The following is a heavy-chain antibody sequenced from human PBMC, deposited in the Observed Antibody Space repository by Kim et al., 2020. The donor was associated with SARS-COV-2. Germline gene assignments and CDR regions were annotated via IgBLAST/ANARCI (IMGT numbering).Heavy chain of an antibody. CDR3: AREPGARAHFDY. V-gene: IGHV3-48*02. Sequence: DSVECRLTISRDKAKNSLYLQMNSLRDEDTAVYYCAREPGARAHFDYWGQGTLVTVSS. J-gene: IGHJ4*02. D-gene: IGHD1-26*01.